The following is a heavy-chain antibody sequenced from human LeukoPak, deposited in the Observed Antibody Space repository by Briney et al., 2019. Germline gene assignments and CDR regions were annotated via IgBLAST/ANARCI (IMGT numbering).Heavy chain of an antibody. CDR2: IIPIFGTA. Sequence: ASVEVSCKASGGTFSSYAISWVRQAPGQGLEWMGGIIPIFGTANYAQKFQGRVTITADESTSTAYMELSSLRSEDTAVYYCARGIAAAGTWFDPWGQGTLVTVSS. CDR3: ARGIAAAGTWFDP. J-gene: IGHJ5*02. V-gene: IGHV1-69*13. D-gene: IGHD6-13*01. CDR1: GGTFSSYA.